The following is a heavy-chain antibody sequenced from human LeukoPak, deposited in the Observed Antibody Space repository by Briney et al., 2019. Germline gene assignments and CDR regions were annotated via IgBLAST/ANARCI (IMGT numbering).Heavy chain of an antibody. J-gene: IGHJ4*02. CDR3: ARDRSLSVAGTFDF. D-gene: IGHD6-19*01. V-gene: IGHV3-23*01. Sequence: GGSLRLSCAASGFTFSSYAMSWVRQAPGKGLEWVSAISGSGGSTYYADSVKGRFTISRDNSKNTLYLQMNSLRDDDTAVYYCARDRSLSVAGTFDFWGQGSLVTVS. CDR2: ISGSGGST. CDR1: GFTFSSYA.